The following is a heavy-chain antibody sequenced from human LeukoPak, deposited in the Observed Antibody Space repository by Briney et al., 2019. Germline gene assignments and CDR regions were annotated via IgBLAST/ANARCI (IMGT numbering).Heavy chain of an antibody. Sequence: GESLKISCKGSGYSFTSYWIGWVRQMPGKGLEWMGIIYPGDSDTRYSPSFQGQVTISADKSISTAYLQWSSLKASDTAMYYCARQRVDSGYDSYYYYGMDVWGQGTTVTVSS. J-gene: IGHJ6*02. CDR2: IYPGDSDT. CDR1: GYSFTSYW. V-gene: IGHV5-51*01. D-gene: IGHD5-12*01. CDR3: ARQRVDSGYDSYYYYGMDV.